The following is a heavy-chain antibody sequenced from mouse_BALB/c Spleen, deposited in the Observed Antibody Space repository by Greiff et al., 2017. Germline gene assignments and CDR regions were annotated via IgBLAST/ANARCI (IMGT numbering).Heavy chain of an antibody. J-gene: IGHJ2*01. CDR1: GFTFSSYG. V-gene: IGHV5-6*01. D-gene: IGHD2-3*01. CDR2: ISSGGSYT. CDR3: ARLRDGYLDY. Sequence: EVKLVESGGDLVKPGGSLKLSCAASGFTFSSYGMSWVRQTPDKRLEWVATISSGGSYTYYPDSVKGRFTISRDNAKNTLYLQMSSLKSEDTAMYYCARLRDGYLDYWGQGTTLTVSS.